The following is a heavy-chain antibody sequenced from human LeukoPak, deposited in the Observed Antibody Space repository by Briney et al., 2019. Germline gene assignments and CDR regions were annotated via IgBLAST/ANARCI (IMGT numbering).Heavy chain of an antibody. CDR3: TTGRFCSGGSCPSSFDF. V-gene: IGHV5-51*01. CDR2: IYPGNSDI. Sequence: GESLKISCKGSGYSFFNHWIGWVRQMPDKGLEWMGIIYPGNSDIRYSPSFQGQVTISVDKSINTAYLQWTSLKASDTAIYYCTTGRFCSGGSCPSSFDFWGQGTLLTVPS. CDR1: GYSFFNHW. J-gene: IGHJ4*02. D-gene: IGHD2-15*01.